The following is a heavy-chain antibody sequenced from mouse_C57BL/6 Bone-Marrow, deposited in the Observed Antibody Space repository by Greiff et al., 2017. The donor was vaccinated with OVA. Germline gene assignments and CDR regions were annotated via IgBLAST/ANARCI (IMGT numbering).Heavy chain of an antibody. J-gene: IGHJ3*01. CDR2: IWSGGST. Sequence: VKLQQSGPGLVQPSQSLSITCTVSGFSLTSYGVHWVRQSPGKGLEWLGVIWSGGSTDYNAAFISRLSISKDNSKSQVFFKMNSLQADDTAIYYCARSIYYDYDGSWFAYWGQGTLVTVSA. D-gene: IGHD2-4*01. V-gene: IGHV2-2*01. CDR1: GFSLTSYG. CDR3: ARSIYYDYDGSWFAY.